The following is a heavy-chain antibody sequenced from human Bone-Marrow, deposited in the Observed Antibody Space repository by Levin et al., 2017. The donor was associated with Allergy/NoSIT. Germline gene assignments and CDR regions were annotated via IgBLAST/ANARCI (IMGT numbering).Heavy chain of an antibody. Sequence: GGSLRLSCSASGFGFRTYPMDWVRRTPGKGLHWVTTISYDGSTKEYADSVKGRFTISRDNSERTLYLQMNSLRVEDTGVYYCARVDPTGSYDYWGQGTLVSVST. CDR2: ISYDGSTK. D-gene: IGHD3-10*01. J-gene: IGHJ4*02. CDR3: ARVDPTGSYDY. CDR1: GFGFRTYP. V-gene: IGHV3-30*04.